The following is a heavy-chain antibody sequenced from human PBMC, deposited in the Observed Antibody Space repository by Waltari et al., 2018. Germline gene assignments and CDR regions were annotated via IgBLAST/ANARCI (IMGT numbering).Heavy chain of an antibody. D-gene: IGHD5-12*01. Sequence: QVQLVQSGAEVKKPGASVKVSCTASGYTFIGYYLHWVRQAPGQGLEWMGGINPNGGGTYYASNFQGRVTMTRVTSISTAYMDLNRLTFDDTAVYYCARDWGSGYSVGDFWGQGTLVTVSS. J-gene: IGHJ4*02. CDR2: INPNGGGT. CDR1: GYTFIGYY. V-gene: IGHV1-2*02. CDR3: ARDWGSGYSVGDF.